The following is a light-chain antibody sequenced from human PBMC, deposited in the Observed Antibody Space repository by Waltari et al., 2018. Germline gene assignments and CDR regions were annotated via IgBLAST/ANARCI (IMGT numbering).Light chain of an antibody. CDR2: RAS. V-gene: IGKV1-5*03. CDR3: QQYNSESYT. CDR1: ESITNW. J-gene: IGKJ2*01. Sequence: DIKMNQSPSTLSASVGDRVTITCRPKESITNWLAWYQHTPGKAPKLLIYRASTLERGVPSRFSGSGSGTEFTLTISSLQPDDFATYYYQQYNSESYTFGQGTKLEIK.